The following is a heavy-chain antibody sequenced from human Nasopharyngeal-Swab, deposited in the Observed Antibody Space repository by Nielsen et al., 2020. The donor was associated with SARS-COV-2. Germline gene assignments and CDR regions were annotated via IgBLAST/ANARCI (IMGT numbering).Heavy chain of an antibody. CDR1: GGSISSGGYS. CDR3: ARSGSYYLFDY. V-gene: IGHV4-30-2*02. J-gene: IGHJ4*02. D-gene: IGHD1-26*01. Sequence: SETLSLTCAVSGGSISSGGYSWSWIRQPPGKGLEWIGYIYHSGSTNYNPSLKSRVTISVDTSKNQFSLKLSSVTAADTAVYYCARSGSYYLFDYWGQGTLVTVSS. CDR2: IYHSGST.